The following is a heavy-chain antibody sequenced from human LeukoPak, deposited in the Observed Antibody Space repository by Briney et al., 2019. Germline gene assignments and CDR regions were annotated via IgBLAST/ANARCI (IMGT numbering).Heavy chain of an antibody. CDR2: ISTIGST. CDR1: GGSISSYF. CDR3: ARDRGYCSGGSCYSCLDY. V-gene: IGHV4-4*07. Sequence: PSETLSLTCAVSGGSISSYFWTWIRQPAGKGLEWIGRISTIGSTNYNPSLKRRVTISVDTSKSQCSLKLSSVTAADTAVYYCARDRGYCSGGSCYSCLDYWGQGTLVTVSS. D-gene: IGHD2-15*01. J-gene: IGHJ4*02.